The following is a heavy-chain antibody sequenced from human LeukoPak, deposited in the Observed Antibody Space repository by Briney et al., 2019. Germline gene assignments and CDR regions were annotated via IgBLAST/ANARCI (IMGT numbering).Heavy chain of an antibody. V-gene: IGHV1-2*02. CDR3: ARVMIASVGSHPYFDY. CDR1: GYTFTGFY. CDR2: INSNNGDT. J-gene: IGHJ4*02. Sequence: ASVKVSCKASGYTFTGFYMHWVRQAPGQGLEWMGWINSNNGDTNYAQEFQGRVTMTRDTSIYTAYMELTRLRTDDTAMYYCARVMIASVGSHPYFDYWGQGTPVTVSS. D-gene: IGHD6-13*01.